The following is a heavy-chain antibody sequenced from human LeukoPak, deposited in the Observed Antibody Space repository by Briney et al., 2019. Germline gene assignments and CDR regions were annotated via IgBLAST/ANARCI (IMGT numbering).Heavy chain of an antibody. CDR2: IHSSRGT. CDR1: GGSISNYY. Sequence: PSETPSLTCTVSGGSISNYYWSWIRQPPGKGLEWIGYIHSSRGTNYNPSLKSRVTISPDTSRNQFSLKLSSVTAADTAVYYCARDDGEGIDYWGQGTLITVSS. CDR3: ARDDGEGIDY. V-gene: IGHV4-59*12. J-gene: IGHJ4*02. D-gene: IGHD3-10*01.